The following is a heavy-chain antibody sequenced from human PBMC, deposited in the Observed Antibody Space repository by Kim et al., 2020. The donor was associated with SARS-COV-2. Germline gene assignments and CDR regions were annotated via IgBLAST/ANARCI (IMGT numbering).Heavy chain of an antibody. CDR3: TYYYDSSASTQYFGY. Sequence: GGSLRLSCAASGFTFNEAWMSWVRQAPGKGLEWVGRIKSETEGGTTDYAAPVKGRFTISRDDSKNKLYLQMNSLETEDTAIYYCTYYYDSSASTQYFGYWGQGTLVTVSS. V-gene: IGHV3-15*01. J-gene: IGHJ4*02. CDR2: IKSETEGGTT. CDR1: GFTFNEAW. D-gene: IGHD3-22*01.